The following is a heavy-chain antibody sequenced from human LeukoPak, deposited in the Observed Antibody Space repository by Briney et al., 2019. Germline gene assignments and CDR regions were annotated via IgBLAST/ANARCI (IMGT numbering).Heavy chain of an antibody. CDR2: INPNSGGT. V-gene: IGHV1-2*02. J-gene: IGHJ5*02. CDR1: GYTFTGYY. D-gene: IGHD3-9*01. Sequence: ASVKVSCKASGYTFTGYYMHWVRQASGQGLEWMGWINPNSGGTNYAQKFQGRVTMTRDTSISTAYMELSRLRSDDTAVYYCARVDTLTGYGFDPWGQGTLVTVSS. CDR3: ARVDTLTGYGFDP.